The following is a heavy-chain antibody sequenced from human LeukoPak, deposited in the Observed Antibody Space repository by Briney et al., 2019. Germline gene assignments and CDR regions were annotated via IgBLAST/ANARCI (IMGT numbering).Heavy chain of an antibody. V-gene: IGHV5-51*01. D-gene: IGHD4-17*01. CDR3: ARLRTYGDYALDY. J-gene: IGHJ4*02. CDR1: GYRFNRLW. CDR2: IYPGDSDT. Sequence: GESLKISCKGSGYRFNRLWVGWVRQMPGKGLEGMGIIYPGDSDTRYSPSFQGQVAISADKSISTAYLQWTSLKASDSAMYYCARLRTYGDYALDYWGQGTLVTVSS.